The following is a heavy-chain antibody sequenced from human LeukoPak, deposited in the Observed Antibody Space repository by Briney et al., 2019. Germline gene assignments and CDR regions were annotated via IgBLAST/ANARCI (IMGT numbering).Heavy chain of an antibody. Sequence: PGGCLRLSRAASGFTFSGSAMHWVRQASGKGREWVGRITSKANSYATAYAASVKGRFTISRDDSKNTAYLQMNSLKTEDTAVYYCTSPELVLGGDYWGQGTLVTVSS. J-gene: IGHJ4*01. CDR3: TSPELVLGGDY. D-gene: IGHD6-6*01. CDR1: GFTFSGSA. CDR2: ITSKANSYAT. V-gene: IGHV3-73*01.